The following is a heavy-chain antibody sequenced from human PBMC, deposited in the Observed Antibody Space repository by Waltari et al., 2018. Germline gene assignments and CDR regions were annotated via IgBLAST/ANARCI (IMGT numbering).Heavy chain of an antibody. D-gene: IGHD3-16*01. CDR2: INPYNGDT. V-gene: IGHV1-18*01. CDR3: ARDDVNRSNFGGF. CDR1: GYLFSNYG. J-gene: IGHJ4*02. Sequence: QLVQSGAEVKKPGASVKVSCKASGYLFSNYGITWVRKAPGQGLEWMGWINPYNGDTKYEQNLQGRVTMTTDTSTTTAYMEIRTLRSDDTAIYYCARDDVNRSNFGGFWGQGTLVTVSS.